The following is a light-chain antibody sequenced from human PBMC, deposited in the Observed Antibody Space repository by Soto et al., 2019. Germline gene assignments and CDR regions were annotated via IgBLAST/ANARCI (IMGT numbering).Light chain of an antibody. CDR3: QQCYSSPRT. V-gene: IGKV1-39*01. CDR1: QSITTY. J-gene: IGKJ1*01. CDR2: AAS. Sequence: EIQITQAPSTLSASVGDRVTITCRASQSITTYVNWYQQKLGKAPTLLIYAASSLQSGVPSRFSGSGSGTDFTLTISSLQPEDFATYFCQQCYSSPRTFGQGTKVDIK.